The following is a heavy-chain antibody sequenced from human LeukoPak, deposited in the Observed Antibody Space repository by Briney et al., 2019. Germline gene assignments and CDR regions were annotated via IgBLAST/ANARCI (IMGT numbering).Heavy chain of an antibody. Sequence: GASVKVSCKASGYTFTSYVISWVRQAPGQGLEWMGWISAYNGNTNHAQKLEGRVTMTTDTYTSTAYMELRSLRSDDTAVYYCAREHPRRVVRSIMFHYYGMDVWGQGTTVTVSS. CDR3: AREHPRRVVRSIMFHYYGMDV. V-gene: IGHV1-18*01. CDR2: ISAYNGNT. CDR1: GYTFTSYV. J-gene: IGHJ6*02. D-gene: IGHD3-10*01.